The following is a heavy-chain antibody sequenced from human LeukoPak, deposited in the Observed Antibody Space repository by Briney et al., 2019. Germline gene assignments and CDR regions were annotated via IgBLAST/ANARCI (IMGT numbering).Heavy chain of an antibody. CDR1: GFTFDDYG. CDR3: AKGVWFYYFDY. CDR2: INWNGGST. J-gene: IGHJ4*02. V-gene: IGHV3-20*04. Sequence: GGSLRLSCAASGFTFDDYGMSWARQAPGKGLEWVSGINWNGGSTGYADSVKGRFTISRDNSKNTLYLQMNSLRAEDTAVYYCAKGVWFYYFDYWGQGTLVTVSS. D-gene: IGHD3-10*01.